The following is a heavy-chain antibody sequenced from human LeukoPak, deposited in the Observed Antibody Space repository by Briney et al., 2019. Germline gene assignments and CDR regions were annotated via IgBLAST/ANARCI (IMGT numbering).Heavy chain of an antibody. D-gene: IGHD3-16*01. Sequence: SETLSLTCTVSGGSISSGGYYWSWIRQHPGKGLEWIGYIYYSGSTYYNPSLKSRVTISVDTSKNQFSLKLSSVTAADTAGYYCANRLRTNWFDPWGQGTLVTVSS. J-gene: IGHJ5*02. CDR3: ANRLRTNWFDP. CDR2: IYYSGST. CDR1: GGSISSGGYY. V-gene: IGHV4-31*03.